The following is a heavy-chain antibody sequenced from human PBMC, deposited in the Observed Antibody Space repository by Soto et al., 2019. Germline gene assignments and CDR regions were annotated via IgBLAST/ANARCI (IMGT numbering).Heavy chain of an antibody. J-gene: IGHJ4*02. Sequence: GGSLRLSCAASGFTFSSYGMHWVRQAPGKGLEWVAVISYDGSNKYYADSVKGRFTISRDNSKNTLYLQMNSLRAEDTAVYYCAKDRPASIAARPDPFDYWGQGTLVTVSS. CDR1: GFTFSSYG. V-gene: IGHV3-30*18. CDR3: AKDRPASIAARPDPFDY. CDR2: ISYDGSNK. D-gene: IGHD6-6*01.